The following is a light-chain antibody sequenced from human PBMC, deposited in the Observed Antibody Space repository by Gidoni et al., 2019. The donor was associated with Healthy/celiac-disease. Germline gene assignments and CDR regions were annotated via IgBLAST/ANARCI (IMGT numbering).Light chain of an antibody. CDR2: GAS. J-gene: IGKJ4*01. CDR1: QSVSSSY. V-gene: IGKV3-20*01. CDR3: QQYGSSPPLT. Sequence: EIVLTQSTGTLSLSAGERATLSCRASQSVSSSYLAWYQQKPTQAPRLLIYGASSRATGIPDRFSGSGSGTDFTLTISRLEPEDFAVYYCQQYGSSPPLTFGGGTKVEIK.